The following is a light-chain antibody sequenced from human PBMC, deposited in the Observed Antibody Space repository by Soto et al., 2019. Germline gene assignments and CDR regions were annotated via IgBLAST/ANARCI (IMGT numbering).Light chain of an antibody. Sequence: EVVLTQSPATLSLSPGESATLSCRASQSVGSYLAWYQQKRGQAPRLLIYEASNRATGIPARFSGSRSGTYFTLTISSLEPEDFAVYYCQQRSSWPPMFTFGQGTKLEIK. V-gene: IGKV3-11*01. CDR2: EAS. J-gene: IGKJ2*01. CDR3: QQRSSWPPMFT. CDR1: QSVGSY.